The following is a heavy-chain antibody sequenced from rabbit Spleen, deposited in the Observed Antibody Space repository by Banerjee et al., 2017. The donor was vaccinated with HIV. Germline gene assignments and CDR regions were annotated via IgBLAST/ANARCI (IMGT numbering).Heavy chain of an antibody. V-gene: IGHV1S45*01. CDR3: ARDTSSSFSSYGMDL. J-gene: IGHJ6*01. D-gene: IGHD1-1*01. CDR1: GFSFSSSYW. Sequence: QEQLEESGGDLVKPEGSLTLTCTASGFSFSSSYWISWVRQAPGKGLEWIGFVDTGSGNTYYASWAKGRFTISKTSSTTVTLQMTSLTAADTATYFCARDTSSSFSSYGMDLWGPGTLVTVS. CDR2: VDTGSGNT.